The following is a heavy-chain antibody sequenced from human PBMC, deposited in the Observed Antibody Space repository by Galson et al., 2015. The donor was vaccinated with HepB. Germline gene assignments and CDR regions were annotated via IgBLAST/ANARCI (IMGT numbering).Heavy chain of an antibody. J-gene: IGHJ3*02. CDR2: ISGSGHNI. CDR3: ARDNMYAGAVDI. V-gene: IGHV3-11*01. Sequence: SLRLSCAASGFTYHYYNMAWVRQAPGKGLEWVSYISGSGHNIYYAEAVKGRFTISRDNANNALYLQMNSRGDEDTAVYYCARDNMYAGAVDIWGQGTMVTVSS. CDR1: GFTYHYYN. D-gene: IGHD2-8*01.